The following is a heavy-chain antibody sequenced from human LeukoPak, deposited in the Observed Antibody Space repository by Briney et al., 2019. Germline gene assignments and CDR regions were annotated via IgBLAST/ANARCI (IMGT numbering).Heavy chain of an antibody. CDR2: IYTSGST. CDR1: GGSISSYF. D-gene: IGHD5-12*01. Sequence: SETLSLTCTVSGGSISSYFWGWIRQPAGKGLEWIGRIYTSGSTNYNPSPKSRVTMSVDTSKNQFSLKLSSVTAADTAVYYCARGSDYDHRNFDYWGQGTLVIVFS. J-gene: IGHJ4*02. V-gene: IGHV4-4*07. CDR3: ARGSDYDHRNFDY.